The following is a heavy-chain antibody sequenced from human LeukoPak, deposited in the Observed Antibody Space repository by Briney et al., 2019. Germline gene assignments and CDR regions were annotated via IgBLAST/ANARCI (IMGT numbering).Heavy chain of an antibody. CDR2: IYYSGST. Sequence: SETLSLTCTVSGGSISSSSYYWGWIRQPPGKGLEWIGSIYYSGSTYYNPSLKSRVTISVDTSKNQFSLKLSSVTAADTAVYYCARVWRAVRTFDYWGQGTLVTVSS. V-gene: IGHV4-39*07. D-gene: IGHD2-21*01. CDR1: GGSISSSSYY. CDR3: ARVWRAVRTFDY. J-gene: IGHJ4*02.